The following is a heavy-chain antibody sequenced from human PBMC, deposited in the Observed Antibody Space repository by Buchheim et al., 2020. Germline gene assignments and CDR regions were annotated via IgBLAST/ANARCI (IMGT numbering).Heavy chain of an antibody. D-gene: IGHD3-3*01. V-gene: IGHV3-48*01. CDR3: ARPYYDFWSGYSRGDYDYGMDV. CDR2: ITISSGDI. J-gene: IGHJ6*02. CDR1: GFNFNSYS. Sequence: EVQLVESGGGSVQPGGSLRLSCAASGFNFNSYSMSWVRQAPGKGLEWVSYITISSGDIYYADSVKGRFTTSRDNANNSLYLQMNSLRAEDTAVYYCARPYYDFWSGYSRGDYDYGMDVWGQGTT.